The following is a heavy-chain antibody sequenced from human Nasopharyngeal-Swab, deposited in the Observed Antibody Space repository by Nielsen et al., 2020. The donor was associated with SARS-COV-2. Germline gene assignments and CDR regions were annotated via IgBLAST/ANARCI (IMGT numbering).Heavy chain of an antibody. Sequence: GGSLRLSYAASGFTFSSYWMSWVRQAPGKGLEWVANIKQDGSEKYYVDSVKGRFTISRDNAKNSLYLQMNSLRAEDTAVYYCASLSSSSWFFDYWGQGTLVTVSS. D-gene: IGHD6-13*01. CDR1: GFTFSSYW. J-gene: IGHJ4*02. CDR2: IKQDGSEK. CDR3: ASLSSSSWFFDY. V-gene: IGHV3-7*01.